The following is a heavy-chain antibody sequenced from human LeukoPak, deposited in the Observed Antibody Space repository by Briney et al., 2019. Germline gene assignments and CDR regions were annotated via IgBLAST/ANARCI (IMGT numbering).Heavy chain of an antibody. V-gene: IGHV4-59*12. CDR3: ARGRPFVRAEV. CDR2: LYYSGHT. CDR1: GDSIGSYY. Sequence: PSETLSLTCTVSGDSIGSYYWSWIRQSPGKGLEWIGYLYYSGHTDYNPSLRSRVTMSVDTSKNQFSLHLNSVTAADTAVYFCARGRPFVRAEVWGQGTLVTVSS. J-gene: IGHJ4*01. D-gene: IGHD3-10*01.